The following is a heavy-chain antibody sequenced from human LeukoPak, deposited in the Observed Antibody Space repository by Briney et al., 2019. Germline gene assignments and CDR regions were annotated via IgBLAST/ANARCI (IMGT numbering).Heavy chain of an antibody. Sequence: SQTLSLTCTVSGGSISSSSSYYWAWIRQPPGKGLEWIGTMSNSGSTYYNPSLKSRVTISGDTSKNQFSLKLSSVTAADTAVFYCARRSQTAAGRGIDYWGQGTLVTVSS. J-gene: IGHJ4*02. CDR1: GGSISSSSSYY. V-gene: IGHV4-39*01. CDR3: ARRSQTAAGRGIDY. D-gene: IGHD6-13*01. CDR2: MSNSGST.